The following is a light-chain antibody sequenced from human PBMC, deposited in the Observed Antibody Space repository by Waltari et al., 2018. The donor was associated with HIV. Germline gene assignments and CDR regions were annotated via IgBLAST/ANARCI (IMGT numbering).Light chain of an antibody. CDR2: WAS. Sequence: DIVLTHSPDSLALSLGERPTINSNSSQNILYSSNNKNYLAWYQQKPGQPPKLLIYWASTREFGVPDRFSGSGSGTDFTLTVSSLQAEDVAVYYCQQYYTTPHTFGQGTNLEIK. CDR1: QNILYSSNNKNY. CDR3: QQYYTTPHT. J-gene: IGKJ2*01. V-gene: IGKV4-1*01.